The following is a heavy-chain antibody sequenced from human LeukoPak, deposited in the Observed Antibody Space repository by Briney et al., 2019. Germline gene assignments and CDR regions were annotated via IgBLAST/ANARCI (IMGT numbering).Heavy chain of an antibody. CDR1: GYTFNGYY. V-gene: IGHV1-69*13. J-gene: IGHJ4*02. D-gene: IGHD3-16*01. CDR3: ARDFRAGGADY. Sequence: VASVKVSCKASGYTFNGYYMHWVRQAPGQGLEWMGGIIPIFGTANYAQKFQGRVTITADESTSTAYMELSSLRSEDTAVYYCARDFRAGGADYWGQGTLVTVSS. CDR2: IIPIFGTA.